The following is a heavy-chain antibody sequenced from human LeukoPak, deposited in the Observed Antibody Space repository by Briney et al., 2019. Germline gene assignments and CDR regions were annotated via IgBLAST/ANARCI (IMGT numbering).Heavy chain of an antibody. CDR2: INSDGSST. J-gene: IGHJ4*02. Sequence: GGSLRLSCAASGFTFSSYWMHWVRQAPGKGLVWVSRINSDGSSTSYADSVKGRFTISRDNSKNTLYLQMNSLRAEDTAVYYCARRAVTTRAVDYWGQGTLVTVSS. CDR3: ARRAVTTRAVDY. D-gene: IGHD4-17*01. CDR1: GFTFSSYW. V-gene: IGHV3-74*01.